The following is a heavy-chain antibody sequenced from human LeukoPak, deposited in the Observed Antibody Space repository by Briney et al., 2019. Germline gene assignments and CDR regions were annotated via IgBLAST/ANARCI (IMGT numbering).Heavy chain of an antibody. Sequence: SETLSLTCTVSGGSISSYYWSWIRQPPGKGLEWIGYIYYSGSTNYNPSLKSRVTISVDTSKNQFSLKLSSVTAADTAVYYCARAVGDLGNILTGYPYHFGYWGQGTLVTVSS. D-gene: IGHD3-9*01. CDR2: IYYSGST. CDR3: ARAVGDLGNILTGYPYHFGY. J-gene: IGHJ4*02. V-gene: IGHV4-59*01. CDR1: GGSISSYY.